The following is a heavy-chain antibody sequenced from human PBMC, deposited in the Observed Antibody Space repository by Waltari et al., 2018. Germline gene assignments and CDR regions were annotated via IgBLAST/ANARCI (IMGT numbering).Heavy chain of an antibody. J-gene: IGHJ5*02. CDR1: GGSFSGYY. D-gene: IGHD2-2*02. CDR2: INHSGST. CDR3: ARGGYCSSTSCYTTGNWFDP. V-gene: IGHV4-34*01. Sequence: QVQLQQWGAGLLKPSETLSLTCAVYGGSFSGYYWSWLRQPPGKGLEWIGEINHSGSTNYNPSLKSRVTISVDTSKNQFSLKLSSVTAADTAVYYCARGGYCSSTSCYTTGNWFDPWGQGTLVTVSS.